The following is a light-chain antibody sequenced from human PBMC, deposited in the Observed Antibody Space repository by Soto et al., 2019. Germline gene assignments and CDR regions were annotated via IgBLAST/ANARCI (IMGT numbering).Light chain of an antibody. CDR3: CSYAGSYTLV. CDR2: DVN. V-gene: IGLV2-11*01. J-gene: IGLJ1*01. CDR1: SSDVGGYNY. Sequence: QSALTQPRSVSGSPGQSVTISCTGTSSDVGGYNYVSWYRQHPGKAPKLMIYDVNKRPSGVPDRFSGSKSGNTASLTISGLQAEDEADYYCCSYAGSYTLVFGTGTKVTVL.